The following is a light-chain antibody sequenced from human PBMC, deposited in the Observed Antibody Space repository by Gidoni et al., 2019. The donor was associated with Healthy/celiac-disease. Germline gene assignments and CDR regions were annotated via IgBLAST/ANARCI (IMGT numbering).Light chain of an antibody. Sequence: DIQMTQSPSSLSASVGDRVTITCRASKSISSYLNWYQQKPGKAPKLLIYAASSLQSGVPSRFSGSGSGTDFTRTISSLQPEDFATYYCQQSYSTLWTFGQGTKVEIK. J-gene: IGKJ1*01. V-gene: IGKV1-39*01. CDR3: QQSYSTLWT. CDR1: KSISSY. CDR2: AAS.